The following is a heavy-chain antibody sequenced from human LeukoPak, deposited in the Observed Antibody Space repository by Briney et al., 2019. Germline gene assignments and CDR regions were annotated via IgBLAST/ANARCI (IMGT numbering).Heavy chain of an antibody. Sequence: SETLSLTCTVYAVSISYYYWGWVRQPPGKGLEWIGYIYSSGSTNYNPSLKSRVTISVETSKNQFSLKLNSVTAADTAVYYCARHWKSSYTLIDYWGQGTLVTVSS. J-gene: IGHJ4*02. D-gene: IGHD6-13*01. CDR1: AVSISYYY. V-gene: IGHV4-59*08. CDR3: ARHWKSSYTLIDY. CDR2: IYSSGST.